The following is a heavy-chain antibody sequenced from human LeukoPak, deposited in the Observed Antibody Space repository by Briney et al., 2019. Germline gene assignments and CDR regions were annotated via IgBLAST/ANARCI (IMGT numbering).Heavy chain of an antibody. V-gene: IGHV3-21*01. CDR2: ISSSSSSYI. Sequence: ETLSLTCTVSGGSISSYYWNWIRQPPGKGLEWVSSISSSSSSYIYYADSVKGRFTISRDNAKNSLYLQMNSLRAEDTAVYYCAKKKTDYSYPSSFDYWGQGTLVTVSS. CDR3: AKKKTDYSYPSSFDY. CDR1: GGSISSYY. D-gene: IGHD4-11*01. J-gene: IGHJ4*02.